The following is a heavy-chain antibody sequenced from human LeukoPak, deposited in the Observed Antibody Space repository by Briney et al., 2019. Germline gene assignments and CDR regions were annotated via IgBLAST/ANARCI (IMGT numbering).Heavy chain of an antibody. CDR2: VYTSGNT. V-gene: IGHV4-4*07. D-gene: IGHD3-22*01. Sequence: SETLSLTCTVSSGSISSFYWNWIRQPAGKGLEWIGRVYTSGNTNYNPSLRSRVTMSVDTSKNLFSLKLNSVTAADTAVYYCASEYYYATIGYYALACWGQGALVTVSS. CDR3: ASEYYYATIGYYALAC. J-gene: IGHJ4*02. CDR1: SGSISSFY.